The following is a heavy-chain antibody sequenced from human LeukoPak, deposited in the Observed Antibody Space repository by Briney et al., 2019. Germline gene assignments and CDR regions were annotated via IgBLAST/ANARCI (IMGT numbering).Heavy chain of an antibody. V-gene: IGHV4-61*10. CDR1: GDSISSDDYY. J-gene: IGHJ2*01. D-gene: IGHD6-13*01. CDR2: KDYSGST. Sequence: SQTLSLTCTVSGDSISSDDYYWSWIRQPAGKGLEWIGYKDYSGSTNYNRSLKSRVTISVDTSKNQFSLKLSSVTAADTAVYYCARVYYSSSYDYWYFDLWGRGTLVTVSS. CDR3: ARVYYSSSYDYWYFDL.